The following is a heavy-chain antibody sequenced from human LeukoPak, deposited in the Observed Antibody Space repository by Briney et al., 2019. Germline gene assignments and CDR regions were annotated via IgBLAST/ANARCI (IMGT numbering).Heavy chain of an antibody. CDR3: AKDVVPDSGWDLDY. V-gene: IGHV3-23*01. Sequence: GSLRLSCAASGFTCSTYSMTWVRQGPGKGLEWVSSIYPSGDSTFYADSVKGRFTISRDNSKNTLYLQMSSLRTEDTAIYYCAKDVVPDSGWDLDYWGQGTLVTVSS. CDR2: IYPSGDST. J-gene: IGHJ4*02. D-gene: IGHD6-19*01. CDR1: GFTCSTYS.